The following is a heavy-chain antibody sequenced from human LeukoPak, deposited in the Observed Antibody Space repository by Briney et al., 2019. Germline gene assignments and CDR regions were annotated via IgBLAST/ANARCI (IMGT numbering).Heavy chain of an antibody. CDR2: INHSGST. CDR1: GVSFSGYY. J-gene: IGHJ4*02. CDR3: ASLDYPAD. V-gene: IGHV4-34*01. Sequence: PSETLSFTCAVYGVSFSGYYWGWLRQPPGKGLEWIGEINHSGSTNSNPCLKPRVTVSVDTSKNQFSLKLSSVTAADTAVYNCASLDYPADWGQGTLVTVSS. D-gene: IGHD4/OR15-4a*01.